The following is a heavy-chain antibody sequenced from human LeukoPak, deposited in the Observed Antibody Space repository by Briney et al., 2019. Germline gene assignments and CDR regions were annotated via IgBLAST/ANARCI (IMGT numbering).Heavy chain of an antibody. CDR2: ISSSSSYI. CDR3: ARDWAHGSGSYWFDP. Sequence: PGGSLRLSCAASGFTFSSYSMNWVRQAPEKGLEWVSYISSSSSYIYYADSVKGRFTISRDNAKNSLYLQMNSLRDEDTAVYYCARDWAHGSGSYWFDPWGQGTLVTVSS. CDR1: GFTFSSYS. V-gene: IGHV3-21*06. J-gene: IGHJ5*02. D-gene: IGHD3-10*01.